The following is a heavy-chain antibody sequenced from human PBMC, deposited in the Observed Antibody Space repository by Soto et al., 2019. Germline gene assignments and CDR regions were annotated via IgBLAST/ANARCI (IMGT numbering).Heavy chain of an antibody. J-gene: IGHJ3*02. D-gene: IGHD3-22*01. CDR2: ISGSGGST. CDR3: AKASFQLPGLLLGAFDI. Sequence: PGGSLRLSCAASGFTFSSYAMSWVRQAPGKGLEWVSAISGSGGSTYYADSVKGRFTISRDNSKNTLYLQMNSLRAEDTAVYYCAKASFQLPGLLLGAFDIWGQGTMVTVSS. V-gene: IGHV3-23*01. CDR1: GFTFSSYA.